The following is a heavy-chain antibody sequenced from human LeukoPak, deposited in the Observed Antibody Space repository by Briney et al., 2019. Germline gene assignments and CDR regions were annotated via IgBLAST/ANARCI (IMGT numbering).Heavy chain of an antibody. CDR3: SRERRDYYASGAYAYPFEY. J-gene: IGHJ4*02. V-gene: IGHV3-49*03. D-gene: IGHD3-10*01. CDR1: GFTFGDYA. CDR2: IRSKAYGGTT. Sequence: GGSLRLSCTASGFTFGDYAMSWFRQAPGKGLEWVGFIRSKAYGGTTENAASVKGRFTISRDNAKNSLYLQMNSLRAEDTAMYYCSRERRDYYASGAYAYPFEYWGQGTRVAVSS.